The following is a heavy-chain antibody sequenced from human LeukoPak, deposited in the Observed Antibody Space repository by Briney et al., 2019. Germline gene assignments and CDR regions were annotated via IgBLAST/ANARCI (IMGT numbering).Heavy chain of an antibody. CDR1: GDPINSIDW. Sequence: SETLSLTCAVSGDPINSIDWWSWVRQSPGRGLEWIGEIYHSGGTNYNPSLKSRVTISVDKSKNHLSLKLTSVTAADTAVYFCVGNGYYALDYWGQGALVTVAS. CDR3: VGNGYYALDY. D-gene: IGHD2/OR15-2a*01. J-gene: IGHJ4*02. V-gene: IGHV4-4*02. CDR2: IYHSGGT.